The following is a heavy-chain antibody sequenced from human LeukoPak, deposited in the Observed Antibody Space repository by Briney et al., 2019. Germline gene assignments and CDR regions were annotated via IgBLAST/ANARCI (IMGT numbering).Heavy chain of an antibody. CDR2: ISYDGSNK. J-gene: IGHJ4*02. V-gene: IGHV3-30*18. Sequence: GRSLRLSCAASGFTFSSYGMHWVRQAPGKGLEWVAVISYDGSNKYYADSVKGRFTTSRDNSKNTLYLQMNSLRAEDTAVYYCAKEQQFRGNYFDYWGQGTLVTVSS. CDR1: GFTFSSYG. CDR3: AKEQQFRGNYFDY. D-gene: IGHD3-16*01.